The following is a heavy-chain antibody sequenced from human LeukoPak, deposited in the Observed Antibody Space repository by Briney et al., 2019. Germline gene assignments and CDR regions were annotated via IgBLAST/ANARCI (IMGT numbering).Heavy chain of an antibody. Sequence: GGSLRLSCAASGFTVSSNYMSWVRQAPGKGLEWVSVIYSGGSTYYADSVKGRFTISRDNSKNTLYLQMNSLRAEDMAVYYCARSGCSGGSCYPRFGAFDIWGQGTMVTVSS. J-gene: IGHJ3*02. CDR1: GFTVSSNY. D-gene: IGHD2-15*01. V-gene: IGHV3-53*01. CDR3: ARSGCSGGSCYPRFGAFDI. CDR2: IYSGGST.